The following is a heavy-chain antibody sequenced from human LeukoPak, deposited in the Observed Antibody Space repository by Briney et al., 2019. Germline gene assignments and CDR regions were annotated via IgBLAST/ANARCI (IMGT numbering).Heavy chain of an antibody. J-gene: IGHJ5*02. D-gene: IGHD2-15*01. CDR2: ISAYNGNT. V-gene: IGHV1-18*01. CDR3: ARVTVGYCSGGSCSWFDP. Sequence: ASVKVSCKASGYTFTSYGINWVRQAPGQGLEWMGWISAYNGNTNYAQKLQGRVTMTTDTSTSTAYMELRSLRSDDTAVYYCARVTVGYCSGGSCSWFDPWGQGTLVTVSS. CDR1: GYTFTSYG.